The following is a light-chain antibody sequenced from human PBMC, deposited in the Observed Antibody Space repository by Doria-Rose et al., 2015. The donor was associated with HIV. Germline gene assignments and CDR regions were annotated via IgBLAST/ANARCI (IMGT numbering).Light chain of an antibody. V-gene: IGKV3-15*01. Sequence: EIVMTQCPATLSVSPGERATLSCSASQGLGSDLAWYQHKPGQAPRLLIYRASIRATGIPPRFTGVSSWTAFPLTISSLQSEDFAVYFCQQYSQWPPYTFGQGTKLEVK. J-gene: IGKJ2*01. CDR3: QQYSQWPPYT. CDR1: QGLGSD. CDR2: RAS.